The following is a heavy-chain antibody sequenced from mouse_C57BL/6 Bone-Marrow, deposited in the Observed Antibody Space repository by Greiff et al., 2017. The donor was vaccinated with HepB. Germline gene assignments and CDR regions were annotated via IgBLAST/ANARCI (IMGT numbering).Heavy chain of an antibody. Sequence: QVQLQQPGAELVKPGASVKMSCKASGYPFTRYWITWVKQRPGQGLEWIGDIYPGSGSTNYNEKFKSKATLTVDTSSSTAYMQLSSLTSEDSAVYYCARGYYGPYAMDYWGQGTSVTVSS. D-gene: IGHD1-1*01. J-gene: IGHJ4*01. CDR2: IYPGSGST. V-gene: IGHV1-55*01. CDR3: ARGYYGPYAMDY. CDR1: GYPFTRYW.